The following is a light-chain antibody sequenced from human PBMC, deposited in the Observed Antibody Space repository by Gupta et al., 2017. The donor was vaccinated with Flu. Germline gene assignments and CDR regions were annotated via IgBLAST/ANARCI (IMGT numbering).Light chain of an antibody. CDR1: HSISNNY. V-gene: IGKV3-20*01. J-gene: IGKJ2*01. Sequence: EIVLTQSPGTLFLSPGERATLSCRASHSISNNYVAWYQQKGGQASRLLIYGASNRAAGVPDRFSGSGSGTDFTLTITRLEPEDSGVFYCQQYGGPPGTFGQGTKLQIK. CDR2: GAS. CDR3: QQYGGPPGT.